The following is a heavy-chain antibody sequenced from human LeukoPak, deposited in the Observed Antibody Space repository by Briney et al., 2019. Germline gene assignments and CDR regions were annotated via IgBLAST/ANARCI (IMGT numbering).Heavy chain of an antibody. CDR2: IYYSGST. D-gene: IGHD3-3*01. J-gene: IGHJ4*02. CDR3: ANIMDHVFWSGYTTTFDY. Sequence: PSETLSLTCTVSGGSISSSSYYWGWIRQPPGKGLEWIGSIYYSGSTFYNPSLRSRVTISVDTSKKQFSLKLISVTAADTAVYYCANIMDHVFWSGYTTTFDYWGQGTLVTVSS. V-gene: IGHV4-39*01. CDR1: GGSISSSSYY.